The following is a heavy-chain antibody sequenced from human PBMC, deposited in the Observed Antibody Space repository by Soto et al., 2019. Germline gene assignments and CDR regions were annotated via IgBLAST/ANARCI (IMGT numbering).Heavy chain of an antibody. Sequence: PGGSLRLSWAASGFTFISYGMHWVRQAPGKGLEWVVVIWYDGSNKYYADSVKGRFTISRDNSKNTLYLQMNSLRAEDTAVYYCARDWFDPWGQGTLVTVSS. CDR1: GFTFISYG. J-gene: IGHJ5*02. CDR3: ARDWFDP. CDR2: IWYDGSNK. V-gene: IGHV3-33*01.